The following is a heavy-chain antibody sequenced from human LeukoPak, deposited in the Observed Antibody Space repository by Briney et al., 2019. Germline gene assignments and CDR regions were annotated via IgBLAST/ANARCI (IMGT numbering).Heavy chain of an antibody. V-gene: IGHV1-46*01. CDR3: AREGGGGIDIEPSFDY. Sequence: XPSGXSTGYAQKFXGRVTXTRDTSXSTVYMELSSLRSEDTAVYYCAREGGGGIDIEPSFDYWGQGTLVTVSS. CDR2: XPSGXST. J-gene: IGHJ4*02. D-gene: IGHD2-15*01.